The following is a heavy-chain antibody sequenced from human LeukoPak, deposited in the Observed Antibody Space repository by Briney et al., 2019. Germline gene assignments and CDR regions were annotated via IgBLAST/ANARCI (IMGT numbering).Heavy chain of an antibody. J-gene: IGHJ4*02. CDR3: ARDLGYCSGGRCLPLDY. D-gene: IGHD2-15*01. V-gene: IGHV3-48*04. CDR1: GFTFNTYG. Sequence: PGGSLRLSCAASGFTFNTYGMNWVRQVPGKGLEWISYITTSSSMILYADSVKGRFIISRDDAKNSLYLQMNSLRAEDTAVYYCARDLGYCSGGRCLPLDYWGQGTLVIVSS. CDR2: ITTSSSMI.